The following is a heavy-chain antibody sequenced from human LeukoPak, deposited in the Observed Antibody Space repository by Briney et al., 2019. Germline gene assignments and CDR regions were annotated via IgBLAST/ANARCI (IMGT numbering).Heavy chain of an antibody. D-gene: IGHD4-17*01. Sequence: GESLKISCKGSGYSFISYWIGWVRQMPGKGLEWMGIIYPGDSDTRYSPSFQGQVTISADKSISTAYLQWSSLEASDTAMYYCARQGCYGDYLCWFDPWGQGTLVTVSS. V-gene: IGHV5-51*01. J-gene: IGHJ5*02. CDR3: ARQGCYGDYLCWFDP. CDR1: GYSFISYW. CDR2: IYPGDSDT.